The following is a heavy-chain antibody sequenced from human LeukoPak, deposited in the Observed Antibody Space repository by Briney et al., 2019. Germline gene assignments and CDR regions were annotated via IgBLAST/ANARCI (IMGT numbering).Heavy chain of an antibody. CDR1: GGTFSSYA. V-gene: IGHV1-69*13. Sequence: SVKVSCKASGGTFSSYAISWVRPAPGQGGEWMGRSIPIFGTANYAQKFQGRVTITADESTSTAYMERSSLRSEDTAVYYCARHGYCSSTSCYDYYYYGMDVWGQGTTVTVSS. CDR2: SIPIFGTA. J-gene: IGHJ6*02. CDR3: ARHGYCSSTSCYDYYYYGMDV. D-gene: IGHD2-2*03.